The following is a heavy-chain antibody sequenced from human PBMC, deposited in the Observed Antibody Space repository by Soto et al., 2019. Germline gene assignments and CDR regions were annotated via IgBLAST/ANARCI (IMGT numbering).Heavy chain of an antibody. Sequence: SETLSLTCAVYVGSFSGHYWSWIRQPPGKGLEWIGEINHSGITNSNPSLKSRVTISADTSKNQFSLKLSSVTAADTAVYYCARGISMIVEVQRDAPDKYYFDSWGQGTLVSVSS. CDR1: VGSFSGHY. D-gene: IGHD3-22*01. V-gene: IGHV4-34*01. CDR2: INHSGIT. CDR3: ARGISMIVEVQRDAPDKYYFDS. J-gene: IGHJ4*02.